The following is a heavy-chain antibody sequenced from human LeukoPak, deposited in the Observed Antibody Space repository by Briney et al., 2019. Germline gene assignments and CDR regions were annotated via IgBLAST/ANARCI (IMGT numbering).Heavy chain of an antibody. J-gene: IGHJ6*02. CDR2: ISYDGSNK. CDR3: ARDSGDYGDPLAYYYYGMDV. Sequence: PGGSLRLSCAASGLTFSNYAMSWVRQAPGKGLEWVAVISYDGSNKYYADSVKGRFTISRDNSKNTLYLQMNSLRAEDTVVYYCARDSGDYGDPLAYYYYGMDVWGQGTTVTVSS. CDR1: GLTFSNYA. V-gene: IGHV3-30*04. D-gene: IGHD4-17*01.